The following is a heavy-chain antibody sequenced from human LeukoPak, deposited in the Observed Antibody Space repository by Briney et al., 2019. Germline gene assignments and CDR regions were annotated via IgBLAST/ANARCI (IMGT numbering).Heavy chain of an antibody. J-gene: IGHJ6*03. V-gene: IGHV4-39*01. CDR2: ISYSVRT. Sequence: SGTLSLTCTVPGGSISSSSYYWGWIRQPPRTGLGWIVSISYSVRTSDNPSLTSRVTISGDTSKNQFSLKLSSVTAADTALYYCARRLAAAGVVNTFYYYYYMDVWGKGTTVTVSS. D-gene: IGHD6-13*01. CDR3: ARRLAAAGVVNTFYYYYYMDV. CDR1: GGSISSSSYY.